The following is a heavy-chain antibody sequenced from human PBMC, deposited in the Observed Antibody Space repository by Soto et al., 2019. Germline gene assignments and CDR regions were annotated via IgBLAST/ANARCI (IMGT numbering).Heavy chain of an antibody. CDR2: ISGHNGNK. Sequence: VQLVQSGAEVKKPGASVKVSCKASGYTFTSYGISWVRQAPGQGLEWMGWISGHNGNKKYAQKLQGRVSMTTDTSTSTAYRELRSLRSDDTAVYYCARDLGQQLFDYWGQGTLVTVSS. CDR3: ARDLGQQLFDY. CDR1: GYTFTSYG. D-gene: IGHD6-13*01. V-gene: IGHV1-18*01. J-gene: IGHJ4*02.